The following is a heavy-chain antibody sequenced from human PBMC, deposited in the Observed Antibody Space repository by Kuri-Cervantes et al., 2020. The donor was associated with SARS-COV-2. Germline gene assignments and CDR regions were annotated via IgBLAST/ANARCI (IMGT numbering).Heavy chain of an antibody. J-gene: IGHJ4*02. Sequence: GGSLRLSCAASGFTVSSNYMSWVRQAPGKGLEWVSAISGSGGSTYYADSVKGRFTISRDNAKNSLYLQMNSLRAEDTALYYCAKGLEVVAAKEFDYWGQGTLVTVSS. CDR1: GFTVSSNY. V-gene: IGHV3-23*01. CDR2: ISGSGGST. CDR3: AKGLEVVAAKEFDY. D-gene: IGHD2-15*01.